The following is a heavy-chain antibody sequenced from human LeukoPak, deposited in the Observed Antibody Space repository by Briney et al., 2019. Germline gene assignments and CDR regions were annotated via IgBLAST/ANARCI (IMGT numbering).Heavy chain of an antibody. CDR3: ARGASTTYYYDSSGYRDAFDT. J-gene: IGHJ3*02. Sequence: GASVKVSCKASGYTFTGYYMHWVRQAPGQGLEWMGWINPNSGGTNYAQKFQGWVTMTRDTSISTAYMELSRLRSDDTAVYYCARGASTTYYYDSSGYRDAFDTWGQGTMVTVSS. CDR1: GYTFTGYY. D-gene: IGHD3-22*01. CDR2: INPNSGGT. V-gene: IGHV1-2*04.